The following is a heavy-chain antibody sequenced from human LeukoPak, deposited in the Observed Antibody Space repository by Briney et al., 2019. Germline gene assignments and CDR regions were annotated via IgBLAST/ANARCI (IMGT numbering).Heavy chain of an antibody. Sequence: GGSLRLSCSASGFTFGDYAMSWVRQAPGKGLEWVGFIRSKAYGGTPEYAASVKGRFTISRDDSKSIAYLQLNSLKTEDTAVYYCTRIGTSGGEFDYWGQGTLLTVSS. V-gene: IGHV3-49*04. CDR2: IRSKAYGGTP. D-gene: IGHD2-2*01. CDR1: GFTFGDYA. J-gene: IGHJ4*02. CDR3: TRIGTSGGEFDY.